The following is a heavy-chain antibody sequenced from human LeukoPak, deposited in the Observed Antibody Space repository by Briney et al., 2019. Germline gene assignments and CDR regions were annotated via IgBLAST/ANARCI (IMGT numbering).Heavy chain of an antibody. J-gene: IGHJ4*02. D-gene: IGHD6-25*01. V-gene: IGHV3-48*01. Sequence: PGGSLRLSCAASGFTFSSYSMNWVRQAPGKGLEWVSYISSSSSTTYYADSVKGRFTISRDNSKNTLYLQMNSLRAEDTAVYYCAKERSGNSWGQGTLVTVSS. CDR1: GFTFSSYS. CDR3: AKERSGNS. CDR2: ISSSSSTT.